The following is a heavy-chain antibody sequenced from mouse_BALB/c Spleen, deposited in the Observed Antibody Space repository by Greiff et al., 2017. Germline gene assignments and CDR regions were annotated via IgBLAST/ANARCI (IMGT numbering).Heavy chain of an antibody. CDR3: ARDRRMDY. Sequence: EVKVVESGGGLVQPGGSLKLSCAASGFTFSSYGMSWVRQTPDKRLELVATINSNGGSTYYPDSVKGRFTISRDNAKNTLYLQMSSLKSEDTAMYYCARDRRMDYWGQGTSVTVSS. CDR1: GFTFSSYG. CDR2: INSNGGST. V-gene: IGHV5-6-3*01. J-gene: IGHJ4*01.